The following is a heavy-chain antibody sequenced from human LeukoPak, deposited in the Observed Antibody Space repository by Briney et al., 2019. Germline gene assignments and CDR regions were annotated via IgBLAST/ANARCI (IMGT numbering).Heavy chain of an antibody. J-gene: IGHJ4*02. CDR2: ISGSGDST. CDR3: AKDGAYSSSWHPYYFDY. D-gene: IGHD6-13*01. Sequence: PGGSLRLSCAASGFTFSSYGMSWVRQAPGKGLEWVSVISGSGDSTYYADSVKGRFTISRDNSKNTLYLQMNSLRAEDTAVYYCAKDGAYSSSWHPYYFDYWGQGTLVTVSS. CDR1: GFTFSSYG. V-gene: IGHV3-23*01.